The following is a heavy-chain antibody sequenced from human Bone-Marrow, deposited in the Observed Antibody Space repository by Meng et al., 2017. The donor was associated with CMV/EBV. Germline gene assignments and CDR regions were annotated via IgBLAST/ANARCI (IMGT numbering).Heavy chain of an antibody. J-gene: IGHJ4*02. Sequence: GGSLRLSCAASGFTFSSYNMNWVRQAPGKGLEWVSSISSSSSYIYYGDAVKGRFTISRDNAKNSLYLQMNSLRAEDTAVYYCAIEPRISMIVAEVNWGPQTLVTVSS. CDR2: ISSSSSYI. CDR3: AIEPRISMIVAEVN. CDR1: GFTFSSYN. D-gene: IGHD3-22*01. V-gene: IGHV3-21*01.